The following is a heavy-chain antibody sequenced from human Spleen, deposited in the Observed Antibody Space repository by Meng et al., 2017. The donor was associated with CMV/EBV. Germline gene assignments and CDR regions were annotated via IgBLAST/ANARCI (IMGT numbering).Heavy chain of an antibody. D-gene: IGHD3-9*01. J-gene: IGHJ4*02. V-gene: IGHV3-11*04. Sequence: GESLKISCAASGFTFIDHYMSWIRQAPGKGLEWISYISSSGNDKYYADSVKDRFTVSRDNSKNTLYLQMGSLRAEDTAVYYCAKDGATGYYGDYFFDAWGQGTLVTVSS. CDR2: ISSSGNDK. CDR3: AKDGATGYYGDYFFDA. CDR1: GFTFIDHY.